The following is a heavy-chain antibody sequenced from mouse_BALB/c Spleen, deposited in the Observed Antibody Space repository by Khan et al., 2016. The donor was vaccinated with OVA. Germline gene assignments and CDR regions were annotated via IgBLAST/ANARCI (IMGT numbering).Heavy chain of an antibody. CDR3: AREDYGQWYFDV. CDR1: GITFSSFG. Sequence: EVELVESGGGLVQPGGSRKLSCAASGITFSSFGMHWVRQAPEKGLEWVAYISRGSSSIYYADTVKGRFTISRDNPKNTLFLQMTSLRSEDTAMYYCAREDYGQWYFDVWGAGTTVTVSS. CDR2: ISRGSSSI. D-gene: IGHD1-1*02. V-gene: IGHV5-17*02. J-gene: IGHJ1*01.